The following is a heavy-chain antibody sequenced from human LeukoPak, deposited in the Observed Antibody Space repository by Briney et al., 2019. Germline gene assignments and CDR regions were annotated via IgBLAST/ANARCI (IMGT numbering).Heavy chain of an antibody. V-gene: IGHV4-59*08. D-gene: IGHD2-2*01. CDR3: ATSKPDLDT. J-gene: IGHJ5*02. CDR1: GGSISSYY. CDR2: IYYSGST. Sequence: SETLSLTCTVSGGSISSYYWNWIRQPPGKGLEWIGYIYYSGSTNYNPSLKGRVTISVDTSKNQFSLKVKSVTASDTAVYYCATSKPDLDTWGQGTLVTVSS.